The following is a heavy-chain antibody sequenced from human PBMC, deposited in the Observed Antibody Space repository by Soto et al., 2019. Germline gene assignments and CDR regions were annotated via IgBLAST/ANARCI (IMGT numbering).Heavy chain of an antibody. Sequence: QVQLQQWGAGLLKPSETLSLTCAVYGGSFSGYYWTWIRQPPGTGLEWIGEINHSGSTNYNPSLKCRVTISVATPKNQFSLKLTSVTAADTAVYYCARDKITGLFDYWGQGTLVTVSS. CDR2: INHSGST. V-gene: IGHV4-34*01. CDR1: GGSFSGYY. CDR3: ARDKITGLFDY. D-gene: IGHD2-8*02. J-gene: IGHJ4*02.